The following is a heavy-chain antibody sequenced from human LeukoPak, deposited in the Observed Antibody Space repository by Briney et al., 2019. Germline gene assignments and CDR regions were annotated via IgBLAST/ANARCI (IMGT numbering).Heavy chain of an antibody. V-gene: IGHV3-74*03. CDR1: GFTFSDYW. Sequence: RGSLRLSCAASGFTFSDYWMHWVRQAPGKGLEWVARIYSDVRRIKYSDSVKGRFTISRDNAKNTLYLQMTALRVEDTAVYYCATSPVISRDWGQGTLVTVSS. CDR3: ATSPVISRD. CDR2: IYSDVRRI. J-gene: IGHJ4*02. D-gene: IGHD2-21*01.